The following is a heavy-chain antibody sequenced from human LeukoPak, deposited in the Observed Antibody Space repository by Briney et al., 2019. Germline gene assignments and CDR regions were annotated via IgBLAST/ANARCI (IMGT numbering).Heavy chain of an antibody. J-gene: IGHJ5*02. CDR1: GGSISSSSYY. CDR3: ARGRGEGRGISMLRGVRAPPYNWFDP. D-gene: IGHD3-10*01. CDR2: TYYSGSAGST. Sequence: PSETLSLTCTVSGGSISSSSYYWGWIRQPPGKGLEWIGSTYYSGSAGSTYCNPPFKSRVTILIDTSKNQFSLKLSSVTAADTAVYYCARGRGEGRGISMLRGVRAPPYNWFDPWGHGTLVTVSS. V-gene: IGHV4-39*07.